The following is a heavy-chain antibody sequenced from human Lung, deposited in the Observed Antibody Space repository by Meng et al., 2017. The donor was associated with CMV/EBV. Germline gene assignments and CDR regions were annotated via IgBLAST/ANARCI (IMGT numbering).Heavy chain of an antibody. Sequence: GGSXRLXCAASGFTFSRYPIHWVRQAPGKGLEWVTVITNDGSDKYYADAVRGRFTISRDNSKNKVYLQMNDLRAEDTAMYFCARGGSYQDTYLEWLFSVGDSXGQGXLVTVSS. CDR2: ITNDGSDK. CDR1: GFTFSRYP. V-gene: IGHV3-30-3*01. J-gene: IGHJ4*02. D-gene: IGHD3-3*02. CDR3: ARGGSYQDTYLEWLFSVGDS.